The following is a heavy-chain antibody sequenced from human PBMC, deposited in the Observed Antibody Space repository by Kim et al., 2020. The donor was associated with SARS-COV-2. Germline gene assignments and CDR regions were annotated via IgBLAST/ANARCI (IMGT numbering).Heavy chain of an antibody. CDR3: ARARLVIPFDP. Sequence: RSHAQKFQGRVTMTRDTATSTVYMELSSLRSEDTAVYYCARARLVIPFDPWGQGTLVTVSS. J-gene: IGHJ5*02. V-gene: IGHV1-46*01. D-gene: IGHD3-16*01. CDR2: R.